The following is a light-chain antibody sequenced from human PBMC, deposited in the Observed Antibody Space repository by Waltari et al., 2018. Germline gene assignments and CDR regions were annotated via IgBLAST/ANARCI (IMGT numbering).Light chain of an antibody. CDR3: QQYSSYLYT. V-gene: IGKV1-5*03. J-gene: IGKJ2*01. CDR2: EAS. Sequence: DIQMTQSPSTLSASVGDSVTITCRASQYIVNWLAWFQQKPGNAPKLLIYEASTLEIGVPSRFSGSGSGTEFTLTISGLQPDDFATYYCQQYSSYLYTFGQGTKLEIK. CDR1: QYIVNW.